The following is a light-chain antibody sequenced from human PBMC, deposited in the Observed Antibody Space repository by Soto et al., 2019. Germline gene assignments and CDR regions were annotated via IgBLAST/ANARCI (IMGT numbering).Light chain of an antibody. CDR2: DAS. CDR1: QSISSW. V-gene: IGKV1-5*01. J-gene: IGKJ1*01. Sequence: DIQMTHSPSTLSASVGDGVAITVRAIQSISSWLAWYQQKPGKAPKLLIYDASTLQSGVPSRYSGSGSGTEFTLTISNLQPDDFATYYCQQYESYSPWTFGQGTKVDIK. CDR3: QQYESYSPWT.